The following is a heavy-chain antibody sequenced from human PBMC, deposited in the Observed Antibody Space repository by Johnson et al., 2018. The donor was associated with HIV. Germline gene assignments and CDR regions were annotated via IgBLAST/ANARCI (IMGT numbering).Heavy chain of an antibody. CDR1: GFTFSSYG. J-gene: IGHJ3*02. V-gene: IGHV3-48*01. D-gene: IGHD6-13*01. CDR3: ARASSSWYQGRAFDI. CDR2: ISRSGSTI. Sequence: VQLVESGGGVVQPGGSLRLSCAASGFTFSSYGMHWVRQAPGKGLEWISYISRSGSTIYYADSVKGRFTISRDNSKNTLYLQMNSLRAEDTAVYYCARASSSWYQGRAFDIWGQGTMVTVSS.